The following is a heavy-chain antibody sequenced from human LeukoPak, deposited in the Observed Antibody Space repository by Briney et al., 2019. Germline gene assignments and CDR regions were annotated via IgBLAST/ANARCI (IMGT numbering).Heavy chain of an antibody. J-gene: IGHJ3*02. CDR3: ARSAVVSANAFDI. D-gene: IGHD3-22*01. V-gene: IGHV4-59*01. CDR2: IYYSGST. CDR1: GSSISSYY. Sequence: SETLSLTCTVSGSSISSYYWSWIRQPPGKGLEWIGYIYYSGSTNYNPSLKSRVTISVDTSKNQFSLKLSSVTAADTAVYYCARSAVVSANAFDIWGQGTMVTVSS.